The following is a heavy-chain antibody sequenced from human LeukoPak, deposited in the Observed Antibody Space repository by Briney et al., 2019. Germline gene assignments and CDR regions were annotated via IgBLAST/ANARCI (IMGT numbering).Heavy chain of an antibody. D-gene: IGHD5/OR15-5a*01. CDR3: GRYPVSYYYYMDV. CDR1: GGSISSYY. V-gene: IGHV4-59*01. Sequence: SQTLSLTCTVSGGSISSYYWSWIRQPPGKGLEWIGYIFYSGNTNYNPSLKSRVTISVDTSKSQISLKLSSVTAADTAVYYCGRYPVSYYYYMDVWGKGTTVTVSS. J-gene: IGHJ6*03. CDR2: IFYSGNT.